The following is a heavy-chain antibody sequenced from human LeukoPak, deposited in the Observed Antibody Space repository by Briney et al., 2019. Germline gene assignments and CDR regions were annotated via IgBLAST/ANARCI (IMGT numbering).Heavy chain of an antibody. V-gene: IGHV4-31*03. J-gene: IGHJ4*02. CDR2: IYYSGST. D-gene: IGHD6-13*01. Sequence: SQTLSLTCTVSGGSISSGGYSWSWIRQHPGKGLEWIGYIYYSGSTNYNPSLKSRVTISVDTSKNQFSLKLSSVTAADTAVYYCARHWQSSSWYFDYWGQGTLVTVSS. CDR3: ARHWQSSSWYFDY. CDR1: GGSISSGGYS.